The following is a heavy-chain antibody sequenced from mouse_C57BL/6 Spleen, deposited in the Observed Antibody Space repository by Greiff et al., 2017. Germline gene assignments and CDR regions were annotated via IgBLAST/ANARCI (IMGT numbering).Heavy chain of an antibody. CDR1: GYTFTSYW. D-gene: IGHD4-1*01. J-gene: IGHJ3*01. Sequence: QVQLKESGAELVRPGSSVKLSCKASGYTFTSYWMHWVKQRPIQGLEWIGNIDPSDSETHYNQKFKDKATLTVDKSSSTAYMQLSSLTSEDSAVYYCAREGDWGFAYWGQGTLVTVSA. V-gene: IGHV1-52*01. CDR2: IDPSDSET. CDR3: AREGDWGFAY.